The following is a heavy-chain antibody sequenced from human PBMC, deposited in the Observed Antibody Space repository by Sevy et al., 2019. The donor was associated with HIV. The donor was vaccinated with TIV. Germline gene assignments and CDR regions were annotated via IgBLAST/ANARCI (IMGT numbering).Heavy chain of an antibody. CDR1: GFTFSKYS. Sequence: GGSLRLSCAASGFTFSKYSMSWVRQPPGKGLEWVSTLSFGCGDINYVDSVKGRFIISRDNSKSSVYLQMNNLRPEDTAVYYCAREGCTKPHDYWGQGTLVTVSS. D-gene: IGHD2-8*01. CDR2: LSFGCGDI. J-gene: IGHJ4*02. V-gene: IGHV3-23*01. CDR3: AREGCTKPHDY.